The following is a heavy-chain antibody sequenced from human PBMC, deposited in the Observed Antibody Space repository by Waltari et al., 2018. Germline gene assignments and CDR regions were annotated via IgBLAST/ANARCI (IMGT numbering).Heavy chain of an antibody. CDR1: GFTFSSYG. J-gene: IGHJ4*02. CDR3: AKTLLTGTTDYFDY. V-gene: IGHV3-33*06. CDR2: IWYDGSNK. D-gene: IGHD1-7*01. Sequence: QVQLVESGGGVVQPGRSLRLSCAASGFTFSSYGMHWVRQAPGKGLEWVAVIWYDGSNKYYADSVKGRFTIYRDNSKNTLYLQMNSLRAEDTAVYYCAKTLLTGTTDYFDYWGQGTLVTVSS.